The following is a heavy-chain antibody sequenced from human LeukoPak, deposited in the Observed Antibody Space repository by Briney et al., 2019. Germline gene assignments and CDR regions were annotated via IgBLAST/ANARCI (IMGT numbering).Heavy chain of an antibody. CDR1: GGSFSGYY. Sequence: SETLSLTCAVYGGSFSGYYWSWIRQPPGKGLEWIGEINHSGSTNYNPSLKSRVTISVDTSKNQFSLKLSSVTAADTAVYYCAPRTSYGDYVGATEFDPWGQGTLVTVSS. CDR2: INHSGST. CDR3: APRTSYGDYVGATEFDP. D-gene: IGHD4-17*01. J-gene: IGHJ5*02. V-gene: IGHV4-34*01.